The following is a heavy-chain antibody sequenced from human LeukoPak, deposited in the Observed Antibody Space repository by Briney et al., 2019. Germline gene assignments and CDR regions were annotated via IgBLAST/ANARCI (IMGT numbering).Heavy chain of an antibody. D-gene: IGHD3-22*01. CDR2: IYYSGST. V-gene: IGHV4-39*07. Sequence: SETLSLTCTVSGDSISSSSYYWGWIRQPPGKGLEWIGSIYYSGSTYYNPSLKSRVTISVDTSKNQFSLKLSSVTAADTAVYYCARVSWDYYDSSGYYRLFDYWGQGTLVTVSS. J-gene: IGHJ4*02. CDR1: GDSISSSSYY. CDR3: ARVSWDYYDSSGYYRLFDY.